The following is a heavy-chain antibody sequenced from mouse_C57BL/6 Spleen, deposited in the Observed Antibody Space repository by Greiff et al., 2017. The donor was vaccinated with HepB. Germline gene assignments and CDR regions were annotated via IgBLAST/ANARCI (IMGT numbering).Heavy chain of an antibody. V-gene: IGHV1-55*01. D-gene: IGHD1-1*01. CDR3: ARGLVATRYFDV. Sequence: VQLQQSGAELVKPGASVKMSCKASGYTFTSYWITWVKQRPGQGLEWIGDIYPGSGSTNYNEKFKSKATLTVDTSSSTAYMQLSSLTSEDSAVYYCARGLVATRYFDVWGTGTTVTVSS. CDR2: IYPGSGST. J-gene: IGHJ1*03. CDR1: GYTFTSYW.